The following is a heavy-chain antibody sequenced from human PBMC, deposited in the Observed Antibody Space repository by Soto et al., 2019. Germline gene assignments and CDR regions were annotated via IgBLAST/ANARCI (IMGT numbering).Heavy chain of an antibody. D-gene: IGHD2-2*01. Sequence: ASVKVSCKASGYTFTSYYMHWVRQAPGQGLEWMGIINPSGGSTSYAQKFQGRVTMTRDTSTSTVYMELSSLRSEDTAVYCCARGGHCSSTSCYGGGDYWGQGTLVTVSS. CDR1: GYTFTSYY. CDR2: INPSGGST. V-gene: IGHV1-46*03. CDR3: ARGGHCSSTSCYGGGDY. J-gene: IGHJ4*02.